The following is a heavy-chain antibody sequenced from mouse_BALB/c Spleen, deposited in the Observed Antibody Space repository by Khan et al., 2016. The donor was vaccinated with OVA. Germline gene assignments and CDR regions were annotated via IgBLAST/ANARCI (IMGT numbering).Heavy chain of an antibody. V-gene: IGHV3-2*02. CDR1: GYSITSDYA. Sequence: EVKLLESGPGLVKPSQSLSLTCPVTGYSITSDYAWNWIRQFPGNKLEWMGYIRYSGSTYYNPDLKSRISLTRDTSKNQFFLQLNSVTTEDTATLYCAREGSRYNYAMDYWGQGTSVTVSS. CDR3: AREGSRYNYAMDY. J-gene: IGHJ4*01. CDR2: IRYSGST. D-gene: IGHD1-1*01.